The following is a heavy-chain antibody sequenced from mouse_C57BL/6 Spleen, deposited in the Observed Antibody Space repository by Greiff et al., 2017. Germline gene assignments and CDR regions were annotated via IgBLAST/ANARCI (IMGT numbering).Heavy chain of an antibody. D-gene: IGHD2-1*01. CDR1: GYSITSGYY. CDR3: AGGGNPYYYAMDY. J-gene: IGHJ4*01. V-gene: IGHV3-6*01. CDR2: ISYDGSN. Sequence: EVKLMESGPGLVKPSQSLSLTCSVTGYSITSGYYWNWIRQFPGNKLEWMGYISYDGSNNYNPSLKNRISITRDTSKNQFFLKLNSVTTEDTATYYCAGGGNPYYYAMDYWGQGTSVTVSS.